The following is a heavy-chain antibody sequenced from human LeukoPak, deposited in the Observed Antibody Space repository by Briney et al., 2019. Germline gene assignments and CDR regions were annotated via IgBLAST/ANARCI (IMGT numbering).Heavy chain of an antibody. J-gene: IGHJ5*02. D-gene: IGHD3-22*01. CDR2: ISGSGGST. Sequence: GGSLRLSCAASGFTFSSYAMSWVRQAPGKGLKWVAAISGSGGSTCYADSVKGRFTISRDNSKNTLYLQMNSLRAEDTAVYYCAKQLYYYDSSGYYPWGQGTLVTVSS. V-gene: IGHV3-23*01. CDR1: GFTFSSYA. CDR3: AKQLYYYDSSGYYP.